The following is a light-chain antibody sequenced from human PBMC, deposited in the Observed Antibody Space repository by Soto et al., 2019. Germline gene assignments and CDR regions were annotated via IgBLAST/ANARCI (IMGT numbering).Light chain of an antibody. Sequence: EIVLTQSPGTLSLSPGERATLSCRASQSVSSSYLAWYQQKPGQAPRLLIYVASSRATGIPDRFSGSGSGTDFTLTISRLEPEDLAVYYCQQYGSSSWTFGQGTKVEIK. V-gene: IGKV3-20*01. J-gene: IGKJ1*01. CDR1: QSVSSSY. CDR2: VAS. CDR3: QQYGSSSWT.